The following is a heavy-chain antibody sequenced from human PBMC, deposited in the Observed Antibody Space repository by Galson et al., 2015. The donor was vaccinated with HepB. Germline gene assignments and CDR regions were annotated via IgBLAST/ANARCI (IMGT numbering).Heavy chain of an antibody. J-gene: IGHJ3*02. Sequence: SLRLSCAASGFTFSSYSMNWVHQAPGKGLEWISCISGNSSNIYYAHSVKGRVTITRDNAKSSAYMQMSSLRAEDTAVYYCARALYRYRCAFDIRGQGTMVTVSS. CDR2: ISGNSSNI. CDR1: GFTFSSYS. V-gene: IGHV3-21*01. D-gene: IGHD2-2*02. CDR3: ARALYRYRCAFDI.